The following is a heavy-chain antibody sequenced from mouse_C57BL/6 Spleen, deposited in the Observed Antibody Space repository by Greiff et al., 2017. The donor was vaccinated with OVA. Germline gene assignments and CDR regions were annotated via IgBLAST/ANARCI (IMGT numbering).Heavy chain of an antibody. CDR3: TAGSSPHAMDY. Sequence: EVQVVESGGGLVQPGGSMKLSCVASGFTFSNYWMNWVRQSPEKGLEWVAQIRLKSDNYATHYAESVKGRFTISRDDSKSSVYLQMNNLRAEDTGIYYCTAGSSPHAMDYWGQGTSVTVSS. D-gene: IGHD1-1*01. CDR1: GFTFSNYW. J-gene: IGHJ4*01. V-gene: IGHV6-3*01. CDR2: IRLKSDNYAT.